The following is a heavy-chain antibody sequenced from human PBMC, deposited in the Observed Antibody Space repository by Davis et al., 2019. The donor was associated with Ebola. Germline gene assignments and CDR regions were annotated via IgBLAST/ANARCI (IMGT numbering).Heavy chain of an antibody. V-gene: IGHV1-18*01. D-gene: IGHD3-10*01. CDR1: GYTFTRYG. CDR2: ISAYNGNT. J-gene: IGHJ5*02. CDR3: ARAVTMVLPSGWFDP. Sequence: AASVKSCKASGYTFTRYGISWVRQAPGQGLEWMGWISAYNGNTNYAQNLQGRVTMTTDTSTSTAYMEVRSLRYDDTAVYYCARAVTMVLPSGWFDPWGQGTLVTVSS.